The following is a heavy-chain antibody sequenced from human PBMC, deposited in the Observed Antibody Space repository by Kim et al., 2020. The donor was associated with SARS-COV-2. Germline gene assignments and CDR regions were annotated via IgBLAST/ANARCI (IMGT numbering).Heavy chain of an antibody. CDR3: ARVDDSRGYYRSFDY. D-gene: IGHD3-22*01. CDR1: GGSISSGGYY. V-gene: IGHV4-31*01. Sequence: SETLSLTCTVSGGSISSGGYYWSWIRQHPGKGREWVGYIYYGGSTYYNPSLESLATISVDTSKNQFSLKMSSVTAADTAVYYCARVDDSRGYYRSFDYWGQGTLVTVSS. CDR2: IYYGGST. J-gene: IGHJ4*02.